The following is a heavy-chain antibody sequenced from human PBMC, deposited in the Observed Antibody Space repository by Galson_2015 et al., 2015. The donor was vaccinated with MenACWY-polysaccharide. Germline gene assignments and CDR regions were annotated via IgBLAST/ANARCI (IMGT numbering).Heavy chain of an antibody. CDR1: GFTFSTCP. J-gene: IGHJ4*02. D-gene: IGHD4-11*01. Sequence: SLRLSCAASGFTFSTCPMTWVRQAPGKGLEWVSSVSSGSGTIYYAESVKGRFTISRDNAQSSLYLQLNSLRDEDTAVYYCARVAYSSRTFDSWGQGTLVTVSS. CDR3: ARVAYSSRTFDS. CDR2: VSSGSGTI. V-gene: IGHV3-48*02.